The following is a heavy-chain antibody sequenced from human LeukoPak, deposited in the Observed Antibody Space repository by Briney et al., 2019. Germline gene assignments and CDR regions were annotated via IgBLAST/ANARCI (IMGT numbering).Heavy chain of an antibody. D-gene: IGHD1-26*01. CDR3: ARAGGSYYMPLDY. CDR1: GFTVSSNY. J-gene: IGHJ4*02. Sequence: GGSLRLSCAASGFTVSSNYMSWVRQAPGKGLEWVSVIYSGSSTYYADSVKGRFTISRDNSKNTLYLQMNSLRAEDTAVYYCARAGGSYYMPLDYWGQGTLVTVSS. CDR2: IYSGSST. V-gene: IGHV3-53*01.